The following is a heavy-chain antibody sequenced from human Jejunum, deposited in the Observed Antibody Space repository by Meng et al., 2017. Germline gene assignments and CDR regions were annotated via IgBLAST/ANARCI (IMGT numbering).Heavy chain of an antibody. CDR1: GFTFSDYS. D-gene: IGHD1-1*01. CDR2: ISSVGDYI. Sequence: GESLKISCAASGFTFSDYSMNWVRQAPGKGLEWVSSISSVGDYIYYADSVKGRFTISRDDAKNSLYLQMNSLRADDTAKYYCARVRRGGNWNALDNWGQGTSVTVSS. V-gene: IGHV3-21*01. J-gene: IGHJ4*02. CDR3: ARVRRGGNWNALDN.